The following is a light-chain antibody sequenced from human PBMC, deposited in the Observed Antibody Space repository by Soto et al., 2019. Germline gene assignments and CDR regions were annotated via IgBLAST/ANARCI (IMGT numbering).Light chain of an antibody. CDR3: SSYTSSTTYV. CDR2: EVG. CDR1: TNDVGAYNF. J-gene: IGLJ1*01. V-gene: IGLV2-14*01. Sequence: QSVLTQPASVSGSPGQSITISCTGTTNDVGAYNFVSWYQQTPGKAPKLVIYEVGNRPSGVSNRFSGSKSGNTASLTISGLQAEDEADYYCSSYTSSTTYVFGIGTKVTVL.